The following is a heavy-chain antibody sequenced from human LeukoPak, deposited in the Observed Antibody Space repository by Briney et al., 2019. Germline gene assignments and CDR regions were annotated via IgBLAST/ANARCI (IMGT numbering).Heavy chain of an antibody. Sequence: SETLSLTCTVSGGSISSYYWSWIRQPAGKGLEWIGRIHTSGSTKYNPSLKIRVTISVDTSKNQFSLKLNSVTAADTAVYYCARDYDVLTAYPPTQLFDPWGQGTLVTVSS. D-gene: IGHD3-9*01. CDR1: GGSISSYY. CDR3: ARDYDVLTAYPPTQLFDP. CDR2: IHTSGST. J-gene: IGHJ5*02. V-gene: IGHV4-4*07.